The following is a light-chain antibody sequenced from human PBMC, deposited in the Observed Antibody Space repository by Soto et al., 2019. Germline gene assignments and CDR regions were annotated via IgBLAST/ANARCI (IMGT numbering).Light chain of an antibody. CDR3: QHYNSYSEA. V-gene: IGKV1-5*01. CDR1: QSITTY. CDR2: AAS. J-gene: IGKJ1*01. Sequence: PSQSITTYLNWYQQKPGIAPKLLIYAASSLQSGVPSRFSGSRSGTEFTLTISSLQPDDFATYYCQHYNSYSEAFGQGTKVDIK.